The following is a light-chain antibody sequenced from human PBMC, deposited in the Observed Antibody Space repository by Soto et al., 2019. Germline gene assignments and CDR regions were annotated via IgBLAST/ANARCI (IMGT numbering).Light chain of an antibody. J-gene: IGKJ2*01. V-gene: IGKV3-20*01. CDR1: QTITSRD. CDR3: QQYDT. CDR2: GAS. Sequence: EIVLTQSPGTLSLSPGERATLSCRASQTITSRDLAWYQQRPGQAPRLLLYGASSRATGIPDRFTGSGSGTDFTLSISRLEPEDFAVYYCQQYDTFGQGTKVDIK.